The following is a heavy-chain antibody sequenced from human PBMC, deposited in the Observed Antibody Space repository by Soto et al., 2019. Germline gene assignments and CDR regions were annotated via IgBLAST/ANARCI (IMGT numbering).Heavy chain of an antibody. CDR3: ARRGYDFWSGKNYYYMDV. V-gene: IGHV4-39*01. D-gene: IGHD3-3*01. Sequence: SETLSLTCTVSGGSISSSSYYWGWIRQPPGKGLEWIGSIYYSGSTYYNPSLKSRVTISVDTSKNQFSLKLSSVTAADTAVYYCARRGYDFWSGKNYYYMDVWGKGTTVTVSS. J-gene: IGHJ6*03. CDR1: GGSISSSSYY. CDR2: IYYSGST.